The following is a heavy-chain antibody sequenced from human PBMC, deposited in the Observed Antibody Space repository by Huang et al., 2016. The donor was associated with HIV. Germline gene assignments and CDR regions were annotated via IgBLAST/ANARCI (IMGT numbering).Heavy chain of an antibody. D-gene: IGHD6-13*01. CDR1: GEALSDFF. CDR3: ARGRGSSWSLFDT. Sequence: QVQLEQWGARLLKPSETLSLTCAVYGEALSDFFWSWIRQLPGKGLEWIGEINQSGKTNYNPSLKSRVTIAVDTSKEQFSLKVKSVTAADTSMYYCARGRGSSWSLFDTWGQGSLVTVFS. J-gene: IGHJ4*02. V-gene: IGHV4-34*02. CDR2: INQSGKT.